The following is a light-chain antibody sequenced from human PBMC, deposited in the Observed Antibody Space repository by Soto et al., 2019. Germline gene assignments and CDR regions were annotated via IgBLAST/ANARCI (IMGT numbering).Light chain of an antibody. J-gene: IGLJ1*01. V-gene: IGLV2-23*02. CDR2: EVT. CDR3: CADAGSSRYV. Sequence: QYALTQPASVSGSPGQSITISCTRSSSHVGSYDFVSWYQQHPGKAPKVLIYEVTKRPSGVSNRFSGSKSGNTASLTISGLKADDEADYYCCADAGSSRYVFGTGTKLTV. CDR1: SSHVGSYDF.